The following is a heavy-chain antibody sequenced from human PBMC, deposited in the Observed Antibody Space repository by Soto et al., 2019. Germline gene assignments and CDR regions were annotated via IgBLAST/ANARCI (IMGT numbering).Heavy chain of an antibody. J-gene: IGHJ6*02. CDR1: GFTLTKAS. CDR3: TTAPFSFITLPGTSFLIGMDG. V-gene: IGHV3-15*01. CDR2: IKSNADGGAT. D-gene: IGHD3-10*01. Sequence: GGSLRLSCAASGFTLTKASMSWVRQAPGKGLEWVGHIKSNADGGATDYAAPVKGRFTVSRDDSRNTLYLQLNSLKTEDTAVYYCTTAPFSFITLPGTSFLIGMDGRGQRTTVTVSS.